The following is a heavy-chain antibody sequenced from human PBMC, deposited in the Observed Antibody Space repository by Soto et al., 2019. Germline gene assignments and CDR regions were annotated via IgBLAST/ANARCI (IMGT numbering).Heavy chain of an antibody. CDR3: ARDKMSGLFDY. CDR2: INHSGST. CDR1: GGSFSGYY. Sequence: QVQLQQWGAGLLKPSETLSLTCAVYGGSFSGYYWTWIRQPPGTGLEWIGEINHSGSTNYNPSLKSRVTITVDTSKNQFSLKLTSVTAADTAVYYCARDKMSGLFDYWGQGPLVTVSS. J-gene: IGHJ4*02. V-gene: IGHV4-34*01.